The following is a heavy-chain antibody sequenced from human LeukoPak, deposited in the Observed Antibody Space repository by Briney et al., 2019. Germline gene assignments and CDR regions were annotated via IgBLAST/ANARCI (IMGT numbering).Heavy chain of an antibody. D-gene: IGHD5-18*01. V-gene: IGHV4-34*01. CDR3: ARVGGLRGYSYGPFDY. CDR2: INHSGST. CDR1: GGSFSGYY. J-gene: IGHJ4*02. Sequence: PSETLSLTCAVYGGSFSGYYWSWIRQPLGKGLEWIGEINHSGSTNYNPSLKSRVTISVDTSKNQFSLKLSSVTAADTAVYYCARVGGLRGYSYGPFDYWGQGTLVTVSS.